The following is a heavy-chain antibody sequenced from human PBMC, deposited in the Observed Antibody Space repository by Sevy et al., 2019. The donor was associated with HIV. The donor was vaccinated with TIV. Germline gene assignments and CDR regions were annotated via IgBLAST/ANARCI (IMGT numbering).Heavy chain of an antibody. J-gene: IGHJ3*02. Sequence: GGSLRLSCSASGFTFSTYTMNWVRQAPGKRLEWVSSISSSANYIYYADSVKGRCVISRDNAKNSRYLQMISLRAEDTAVYYCARPYGSGSWEAFDIWGQGIMVTVSS. D-gene: IGHD3-10*01. CDR1: GFTFSTYT. V-gene: IGHV3-21*01. CDR2: ISSSANYI. CDR3: ARPYGSGSWEAFDI.